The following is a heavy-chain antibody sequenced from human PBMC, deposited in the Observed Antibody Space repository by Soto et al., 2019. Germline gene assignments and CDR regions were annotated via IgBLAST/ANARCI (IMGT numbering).Heavy chain of an antibody. CDR2: IYYSGST. D-gene: IGHD3-10*01. CDR1: GGSISSGDYY. V-gene: IGHV4-30-4*01. CDR3: ARAQGSGFLVS. Sequence: QVQLQESGPGLVKPSQTLSLTCTVSGGSISSGDYYWSWIRQPPGKGLEWIGYIYYSGSTYYNPSLTSRVTISVDTSKIQSSLKLSSVTAADTAVYYCARAQGSGFLVSWGQGTLVTVSS. J-gene: IGHJ4*02.